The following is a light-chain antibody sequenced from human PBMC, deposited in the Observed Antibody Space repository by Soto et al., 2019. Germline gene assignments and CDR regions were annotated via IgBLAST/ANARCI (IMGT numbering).Light chain of an antibody. CDR1: ENIGST. CDR2: GGV. J-gene: IGKJ1*01. V-gene: IGKV3-15*01. Sequence: EIVMTQSPASVSVSPGETVTLSCRASENIGSTLGWYQQKPGQAPRLVIYGGVARATDVPGRFSGSGSGTDYTLTISSLQSEDFAVYYCQQYFNWPLTFG. CDR3: QQYFNWPLT.